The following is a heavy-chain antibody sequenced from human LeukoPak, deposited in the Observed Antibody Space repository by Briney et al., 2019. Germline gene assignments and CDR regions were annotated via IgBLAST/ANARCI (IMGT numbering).Heavy chain of an antibody. CDR1: GYTFTSYD. J-gene: IGHJ3*02. V-gene: IGHV1-2*02. CDR3: ARDLFELFDAFDI. Sequence: ASVKVSCKASGYTFTSYDINWVRQATGQGLEWMGWINPNSGGTNYAQKFQGRVAMTRDTSISTAYMELSRLRSDDTAVYYCARDLFELFDAFDIWGQGTMVTVSS. D-gene: IGHD3-10*01. CDR2: INPNSGGT.